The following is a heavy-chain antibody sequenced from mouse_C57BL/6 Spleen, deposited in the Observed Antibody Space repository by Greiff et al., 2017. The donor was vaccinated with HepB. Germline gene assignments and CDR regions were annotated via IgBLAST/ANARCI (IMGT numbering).Heavy chain of an antibody. CDR1: GYAFSSSW. CDR2: IYPGDGDT. Sequence: VQLQQSGPELVKPGASVKISCKASGYAFSSSWMNWVKQRPGKGLEWIGRIYPGDGDTNYNGKFKGKATLTADKSSSTAYMQLISLTSEDSAVYFCARGDSWFAYWGQGTLVTVSA. J-gene: IGHJ3*01. CDR3: ARGDSWFAY. V-gene: IGHV1-82*01.